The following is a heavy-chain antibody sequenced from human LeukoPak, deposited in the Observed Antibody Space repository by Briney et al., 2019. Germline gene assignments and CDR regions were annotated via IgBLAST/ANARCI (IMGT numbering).Heavy chain of an antibody. V-gene: IGHV3-23*01. CDR3: AKVLNGIMIAFGGVIIDY. CDR2: ISGSGGST. CDR1: GFTFSIYA. J-gene: IGHJ4*02. Sequence: PGGSLRLSCAASGFTFSIYAMSWVRQVPGKGPKWVSAISGSGGSTYYADSVKGRFTTSRDNSKNTLHLQMDSLRAEDTAVYYCAKVLNGIMIAFGGVIIDYWGQGTQVTVSS. D-gene: IGHD3-16*02.